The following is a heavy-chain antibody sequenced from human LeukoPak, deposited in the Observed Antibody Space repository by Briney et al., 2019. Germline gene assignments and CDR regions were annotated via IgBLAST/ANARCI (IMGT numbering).Heavy chain of an antibody. J-gene: IGHJ4*02. CDR1: GGTFSSYA. CDR3: ARDICSGGSCYSWFDY. D-gene: IGHD2-15*01. Sequence: ATVKVSCKASGGTFSSYAISWVRQAPGQGLEWMGGIIPIFGTANYAQKFQGRVTITADESTSTAYMELSSLRSEDTAVYYCARDICSGGSCYSWFDYWGQGTLVAVSS. V-gene: IGHV1-69*13. CDR2: IIPIFGTA.